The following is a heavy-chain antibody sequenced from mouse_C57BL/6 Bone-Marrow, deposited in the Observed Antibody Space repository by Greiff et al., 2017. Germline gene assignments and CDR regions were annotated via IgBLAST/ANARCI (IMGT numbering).Heavy chain of an antibody. CDR2: IYPEDGDT. D-gene: IGHD6-1*01. J-gene: IGHJ2*01. Sequence: EVQLQQSGAELVKPGASVKLSCTASGFNIKDYYIHWVKQRTEQGLEWIGRIYPEDGDTKYATKFQDKATLTADTSSNTAYLPLSSLTSEDTAVYYGTRSLRGSGTNYWGQGTTLTVSS. V-gene: IGHV14-2*01. CDR1: GFNIKDYY. CDR3: TRSLRGSGTNY.